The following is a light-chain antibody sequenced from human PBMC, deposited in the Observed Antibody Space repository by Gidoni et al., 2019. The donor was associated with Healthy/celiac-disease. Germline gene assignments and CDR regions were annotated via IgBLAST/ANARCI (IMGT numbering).Light chain of an antibody. J-gene: IGKJ4*01. V-gene: IGKV1-5*03. CDR3: QQYNSYSPLT. CDR2: KAS. CDR1: QSISSW. Sequence: DIQMNQSPSTLSASVGDRVTITCRASQSISSWLAWYQQKPGKAPKLLIYKASSLESGVPSRFSGSGSGTEFTLTISSLQPDDFATYYCQQYNSYSPLTFGGXTKVEIK.